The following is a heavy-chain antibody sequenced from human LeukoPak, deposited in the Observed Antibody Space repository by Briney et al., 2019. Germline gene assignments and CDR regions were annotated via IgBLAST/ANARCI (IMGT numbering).Heavy chain of an antibody. D-gene: IGHD3-22*01. CDR1: RFTFSSYG. CDR3: AKESGYYDSSGYSPR. V-gene: IGHV3-30*18. Sequence: GGSLRLSCAASRFTFSSYGMHWVRQAPGKGLEWVAVISYDGSNKYYADSVKGRFTISRDNTKNTLYLQMNSLRAEDTAVYYCAKESGYYDSSGYSPRWGQGTLVTVSS. CDR2: ISYDGSNK. J-gene: IGHJ4*02.